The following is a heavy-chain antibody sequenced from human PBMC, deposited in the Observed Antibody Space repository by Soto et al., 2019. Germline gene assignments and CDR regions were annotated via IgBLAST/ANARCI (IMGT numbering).Heavy chain of an antibody. CDR2: IYSGGST. J-gene: IGHJ4*02. CDR1: GFTVSSNY. V-gene: IGHV3-53*04. Sequence: PGGSLRLYCAASGFTVSSNYMSWVRQAPGKGLEWVSVIYSGGSTYYADSVKGRFTISRHNSKNTLYLQMNSLRAEDTAVYYCASAPAYYDSSGSDKTFAYWGQGTLVTVSS. CDR3: ASAPAYYDSSGSDKTFAY. D-gene: IGHD3-22*01.